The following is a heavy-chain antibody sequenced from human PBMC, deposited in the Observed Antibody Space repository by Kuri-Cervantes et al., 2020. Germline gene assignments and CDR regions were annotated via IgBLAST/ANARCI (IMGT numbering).Heavy chain of an antibody. CDR2: IYHCGST. CDR1: NGSISSNNW. CDR3: ARTRPHVDY. J-gene: IGHJ4*02. V-gene: IGHV4-4*02. Sequence: GSLRLSCVVSNGSISSNNWWSWARQPPGKGLEWIGEIYHCGSTNDNPSLKSRVTISVDTSKNQFSLKLSSVTAADTAVYYCARTRPHVDYWGQGTLVTVSS.